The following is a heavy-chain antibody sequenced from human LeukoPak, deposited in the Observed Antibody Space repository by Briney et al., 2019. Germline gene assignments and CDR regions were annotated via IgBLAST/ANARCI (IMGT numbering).Heavy chain of an antibody. Sequence: GGSLRLSCAASGCTLSTFSMNWVSQAPGKGLEWVSTISSSSSYIYYGDSVKGRFTISRDNAKSSLFLQMNSLRAEDTAVYYCARDRYRGDVWGKGTTVTVSS. D-gene: IGHD1-26*01. J-gene: IGHJ6*04. CDR2: ISSSSSYI. CDR3: ARDRYRGDV. CDR1: GCTLSTFS. V-gene: IGHV3-21*01.